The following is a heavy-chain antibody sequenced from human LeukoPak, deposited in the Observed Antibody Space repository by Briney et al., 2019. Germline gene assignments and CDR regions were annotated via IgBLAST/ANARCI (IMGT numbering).Heavy chain of an antibody. V-gene: IGHV1-18*01. CDR3: ASASRRYFDWLPFDY. CDR1: GYTFTSYG. J-gene: IGHJ4*02. Sequence: ASVKVSCKASGYTFTSYGISWVRQAPGQGLEWMGWISAYNGNTNYAQKLQGRVTMTTDTSTSTAYMELRSLRSDDTAVYYCASASRRYFDWLPFDYWGQGTLVTVSS. D-gene: IGHD3-9*01. CDR2: ISAYNGNT.